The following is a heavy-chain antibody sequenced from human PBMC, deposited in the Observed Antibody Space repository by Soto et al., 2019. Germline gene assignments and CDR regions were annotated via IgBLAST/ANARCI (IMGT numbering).Heavy chain of an antibody. V-gene: IGHV4-59*08. CDR3: ARQPPGILTRFDY. CDR1: GGSISSYY. CDR2: IYYSGST. Sequence: PSETLSLTCTVSGGSISSYYWSWIRQPPGKGLEWIGYIYYSGSTNYNPSLKSRVTISVDTSKNQFSLKLSSVTAADTAVYYCARQPPGILTRFDYWGQGTLVTVS. D-gene: IGHD3-9*01. J-gene: IGHJ4*02.